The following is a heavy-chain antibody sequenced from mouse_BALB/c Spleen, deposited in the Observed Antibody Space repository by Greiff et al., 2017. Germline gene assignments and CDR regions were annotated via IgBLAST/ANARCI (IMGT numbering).Heavy chain of an antibody. CDR1: GFTFSSYT. D-gene: IGHD1-1*01. Sequence: DVQLVESGGGLVQPGGSLKLSCAASGFTFSSYTMSWVRQTPEKRLEWVAYISNGGGSTYYPDTVKGRFTISRDNAKNTLYLQMSSLKSEDTAMYYCARQGVLRYMDYWGQGTSVTVSS. CDR2: ISNGGGST. V-gene: IGHV5-12-2*01. CDR3: ARQGVLRYMDY. J-gene: IGHJ4*01.